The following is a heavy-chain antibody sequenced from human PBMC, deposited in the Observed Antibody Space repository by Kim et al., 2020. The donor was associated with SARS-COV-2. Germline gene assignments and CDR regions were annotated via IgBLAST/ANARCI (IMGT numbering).Heavy chain of an antibody. D-gene: IGHD3-10*01. CDR2: ISYDGSNK. CDR1: GFTFSSYA. CDR3: ARENYYGSGSFYYYYYYGMDV. V-gene: IGHV3-30*04. J-gene: IGHJ6*02. Sequence: WGSLRLSCAASGFTFSSYAMHWVRQAPGKWLEWVAVISYDGSNKYYADSVKGRFTISRDNSKNTPYLQMNSLRAEDTAVYYCARENYYGSGSFYYYYYYGMDVWGQGTTVTVSS.